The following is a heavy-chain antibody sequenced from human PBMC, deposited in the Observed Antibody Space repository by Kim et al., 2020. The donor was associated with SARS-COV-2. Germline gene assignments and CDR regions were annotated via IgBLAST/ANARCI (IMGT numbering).Heavy chain of an antibody. CDR1: GLAFSSYW. CDR2: IKGDGSAT. CDR3: ATGNNWSFDY. J-gene: IGHJ4*02. V-gene: IGHV3-74*01. D-gene: IGHD1-1*01. Sequence: LSLTCAASGLAFSSYWMFWVRQPPGKGLLWVSHIKGDGSATVYADSVKGRFTVSRDNAKNTLYLQLSTLRAEDTAVYYCATGNNWSFDYWGPGTLVTVSS.